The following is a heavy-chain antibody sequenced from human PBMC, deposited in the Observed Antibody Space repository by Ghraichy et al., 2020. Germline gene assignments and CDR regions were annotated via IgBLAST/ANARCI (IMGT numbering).Heavy chain of an antibody. J-gene: IGHJ3*02. CDR1: GFTFSSYW. V-gene: IGHV3-7*03. CDR3: AREMATISDAFDI. Sequence: GESLRLSCAASGFTFSSYWMSWVRQAPGKGLEWVANIKQDGSEKYYVDSVKGRFTISRDNAKNSLYLQMNSLRAEDTAVYYCAREMATISDAFDIWGQGTMVTVSS. D-gene: IGHD5-24*01. CDR2: IKQDGSEK.